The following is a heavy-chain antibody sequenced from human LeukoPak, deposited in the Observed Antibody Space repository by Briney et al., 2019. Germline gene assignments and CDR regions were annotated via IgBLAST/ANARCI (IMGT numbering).Heavy chain of an antibody. D-gene: IGHD6-6*01. Sequence: PGRSLRLSCAASGFTFSVYALSRVRQAPGKGLEWVGFISSEAYGGTAEYAASVKGRFIISRDDSESIAYLQMHSLKTEDTAVYYCSRIAVRGEGFPYWSQGTLVTVSS. CDR1: GFTFSVYA. J-gene: IGHJ4*01. CDR2: ISSEAYGGTA. V-gene: IGHV3-49*04. CDR3: SRIAVRGEGFPY.